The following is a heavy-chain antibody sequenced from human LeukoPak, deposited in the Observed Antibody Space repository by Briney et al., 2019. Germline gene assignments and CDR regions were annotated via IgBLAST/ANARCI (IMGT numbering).Heavy chain of an antibody. CDR3: ARAGSSGWYVLDN. J-gene: IGHJ4*02. Sequence: PSETLSLTCTVSGGSISNYYWSWIRQPAGKGLEWIGRIYASGSTNYNPSLKSRVTMSVDTSKNQLSLKLSSVTAADTAVYYCARAGSSGWYVLDNWGQGTVVTVS. V-gene: IGHV4-4*07. D-gene: IGHD6-19*01. CDR2: IYASGST. CDR1: GGSISNYY.